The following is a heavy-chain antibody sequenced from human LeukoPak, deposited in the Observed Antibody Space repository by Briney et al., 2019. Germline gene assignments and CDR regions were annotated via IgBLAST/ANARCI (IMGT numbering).Heavy chain of an antibody. J-gene: IGHJ4*02. CDR1: GFTVSSNY. CDR2: ISGSGGST. Sequence: GGSLRLSCAASGFTVSSNYMSWVRQAPGKGLEWVSAISGSGGSTYYADSVKGRFTISRDNSKNTLYLQMNSLRAEDTAVYYCARVTDRHASSGWPLCDFWGQGTLVTVSS. CDR3: ARVTDRHASSGWPLCDF. D-gene: IGHD6-19*01. V-gene: IGHV3-53*01.